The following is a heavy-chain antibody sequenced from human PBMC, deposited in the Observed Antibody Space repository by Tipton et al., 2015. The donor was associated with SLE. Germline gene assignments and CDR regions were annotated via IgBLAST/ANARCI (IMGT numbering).Heavy chain of an antibody. CDR3: ARLDHGSGIGS. J-gene: IGHJ4*02. Sequence: TLSLTCKVSGGSISSYYWSWIRQTSGERLEWIGYNHTSGSTDYNPSLKSRVTISVDTSRNQFSLKLTSVTAADTAVYHCARLDHGSGIGSWGQGTLVTVSS. CDR1: GGSISSYY. V-gene: IGHV4-4*08. CDR2: NHTSGST. D-gene: IGHD3-10*01.